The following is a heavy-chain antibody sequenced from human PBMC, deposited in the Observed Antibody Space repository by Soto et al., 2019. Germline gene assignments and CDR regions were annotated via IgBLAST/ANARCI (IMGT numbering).Heavy chain of an antibody. CDR1: GYTFTYYG. Sequence: SGKVSCKASGYTFTYYGISWVREAPGQGLEWMGWVSGHNGDTNYAQKVQGRVTMTTDTTTSTAYMEMRRLTSDETAVYYCARSPDIIVVPGDKGGVDVWDQGPTVTISS. CDR3: ARSPDIIVVPGDKGGVDV. D-gene: IGHD2-2*01. V-gene: IGHV1-18*04. J-gene: IGHJ6*02. CDR2: VSGHNGDT.